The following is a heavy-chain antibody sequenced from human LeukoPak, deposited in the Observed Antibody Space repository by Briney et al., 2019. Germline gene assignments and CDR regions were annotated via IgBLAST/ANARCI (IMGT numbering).Heavy chain of an antibody. CDR3: ARVNPYSYGGLVGY. J-gene: IGHJ4*02. CDR2: INHSGST. V-gene: IGHV4-34*01. Sequence: SETLSLTCAVYGGSFSGYYWSWIRQPPGKGLEWIGEINHSGSTNYNPSLKSRVTISVDTSKNQFSLKLSSVTAADTAVSYCARVNPYSYGGLVGYWGQGTLVTVSS. D-gene: IGHD5-18*01. CDR1: GGSFSGYY.